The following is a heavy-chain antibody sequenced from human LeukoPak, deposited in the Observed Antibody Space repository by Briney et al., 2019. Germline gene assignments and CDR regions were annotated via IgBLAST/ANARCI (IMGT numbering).Heavy chain of an antibody. CDR1: GFTFSMSA. CDR2: ISSNGGST. D-gene: IGHD3-10*01. CDR3: VGVRWFGGSNWFDP. Sequence: PGGSLRLSCSASGFTFSMSAMHWVRQGPRKGLQYVSAISSNGGSTYYADSVKGRFTISRDDSKNTLHLQMSSLSPEDTAVYYCVGVRWFGGSNWFDPWGQGALVTVSS. V-gene: IGHV3-64D*09. J-gene: IGHJ5*02.